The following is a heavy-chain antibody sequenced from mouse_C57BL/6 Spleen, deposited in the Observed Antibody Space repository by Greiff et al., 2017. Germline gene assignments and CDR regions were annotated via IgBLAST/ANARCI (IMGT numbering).Heavy chain of an antibody. D-gene: IGHD1-1*01. CDR3: ARSLDGSSYVYFED. CDR1: GYAFTSYW. J-gene: IGHJ2*01. CDR2: IYPRSGDT. V-gene: IGHV1-80*01. Sequence: QVQLQQSGAELVRPGASVKISCKASGYAFTSYWMSWVKQRPGQGLEWIGQIYPRSGDTNYNEKFKGKATLTADKSSSTAYMQLSSLTSEDSAVYFCARSLDGSSYVYFEDWGKGPTLT.